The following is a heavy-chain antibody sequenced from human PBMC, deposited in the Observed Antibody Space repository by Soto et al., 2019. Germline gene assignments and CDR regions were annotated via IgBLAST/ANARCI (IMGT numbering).Heavy chain of an antibody. CDR3: TSPGQGPADYYYYYGMDV. CDR2: IRSKANSYAT. Sequence: GGSLRLSCAASGFTFSGSAMHWVRQASGEGLEWGGGIRSKANSYATAYAASGKGRFTISRDDSKNTAYLQMNSLKTEDTAVYYCTSPGQGPADYYYYYGMDVWGQGTTVTVSS. CDR1: GFTFSGSA. V-gene: IGHV3-73*01. J-gene: IGHJ6*02.